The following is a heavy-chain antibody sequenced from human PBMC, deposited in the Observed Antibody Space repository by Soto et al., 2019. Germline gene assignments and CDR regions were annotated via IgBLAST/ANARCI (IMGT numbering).Heavy chain of an antibody. CDR2: IYYSGST. D-gene: IGHD3-3*01. CDR1: GGSISSSSYY. Sequence: QLQLQESGPGLVKPSETLSLTCTVSGGSISSSSYYWGWIRQPPGKGLEWIGSIYYSGSTYYNPSLKSRVTISVDTSKNQFSLKLSSVTAADTAVYYCARQSPYYDFWSGSWFDPWGQGTLVTVSS. CDR3: ARQSPYYDFWSGSWFDP. J-gene: IGHJ5*02. V-gene: IGHV4-39*01.